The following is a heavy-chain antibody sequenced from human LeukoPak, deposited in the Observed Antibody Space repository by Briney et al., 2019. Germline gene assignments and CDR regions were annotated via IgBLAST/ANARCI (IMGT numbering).Heavy chain of an antibody. D-gene: IGHD2-15*01. CDR1: GFTFSHYG. V-gene: IGHV3-33*01. CDR3: ARAGYCSGGSCYGMDV. Sequence: GGSLRLSCAPFGFTFSHYGMHWVRQAPGKGREWVAVIWYDGSQKYHADSVKGRFTISRDNSKNMLSLQMDSLRAEDTAVYYCARAGYCSGGSCYGMDVWGQGTTVTVSS. CDR2: IWYDGSQK. J-gene: IGHJ6*02.